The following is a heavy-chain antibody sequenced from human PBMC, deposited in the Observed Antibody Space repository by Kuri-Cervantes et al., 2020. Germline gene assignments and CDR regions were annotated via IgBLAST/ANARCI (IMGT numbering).Heavy chain of an antibody. CDR2: IIPIFGTA. J-gene: IGHJ4*02. Sequence: SVNVSCKASGCTFSSYAISWVRQAPAQGLEWMGGIIPIFGTANYAQKFQGRVTITTDESTSTAYMELSSLRSEDTAVYYCASSAAVAGYYFDYWGQGTLVTVSS. D-gene: IGHD6-19*01. V-gene: IGHV1-69*05. CDR1: GCTFSSYA. CDR3: ASSAAVAGYYFDY.